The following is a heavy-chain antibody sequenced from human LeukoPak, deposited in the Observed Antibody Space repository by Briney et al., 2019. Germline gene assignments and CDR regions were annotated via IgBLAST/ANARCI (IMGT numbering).Heavy chain of an antibody. D-gene: IGHD2-2*01. CDR3: AREATSCYSVCYFDY. J-gene: IGHJ4*02. CDR1: GFTFSSDW. CDR2: IKQDGSEK. V-gene: IGHV3-7*01. Sequence: GFLRLSCAAAGFTFSSDWRSWVRQAPGKGLEWVANIKQDGSEKYYVDSVKGRFTISRDNAKNSLYLQMNSLRAEDTAVYYCAREATSCYSVCYFDYWGQGTLVTVSS.